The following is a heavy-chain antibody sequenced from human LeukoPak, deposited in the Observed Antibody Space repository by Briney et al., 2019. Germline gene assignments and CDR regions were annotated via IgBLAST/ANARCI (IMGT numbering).Heavy chain of an antibody. CDR2: IYHSGST. CDR1: GYSISSYYY. CDR3: ARSHCSGDSCNSNPTHFDY. V-gene: IGHV4-38-2*01. Sequence: SETLSLTCAVSGYSISSYYYWGWIRQPPGKGLELIGSIYHSGSTYYNPSLKSRVTISVDTSKNQFSLKLSSVTAADTAVYYCARSHCSGDSCNSNPTHFDYWGQGTLVTVSS. D-gene: IGHD2-15*01. J-gene: IGHJ4*02.